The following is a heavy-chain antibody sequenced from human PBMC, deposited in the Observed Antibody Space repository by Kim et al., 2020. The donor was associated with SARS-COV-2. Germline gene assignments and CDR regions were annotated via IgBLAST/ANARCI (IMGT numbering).Heavy chain of an antibody. V-gene: IGHV3-23*01. J-gene: IGHJ4*02. Sequence: YADSVKGRVTISRDNSKSVLFLQMDSLRVEDTAIYYCTRGVGDYWGQGTQVTVSS. CDR3: TRGVGDY. D-gene: IGHD3-16*01.